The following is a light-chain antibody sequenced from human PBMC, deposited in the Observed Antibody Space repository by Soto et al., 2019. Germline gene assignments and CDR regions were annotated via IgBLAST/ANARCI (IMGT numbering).Light chain of an antibody. Sequence: DIQMTQSPSPLSASVGDRVSITCRASLSISNYLNWYQQRPGKAPKLLIYAASTLHSGVPSRFSGSGSGTDFTLTIDSLQPEDFATYYCQKNYSSPPWTFGQGTKVEIK. CDR1: LSISNY. CDR2: AAS. J-gene: IGKJ1*01. CDR3: QKNYSSPPWT. V-gene: IGKV1-39*01.